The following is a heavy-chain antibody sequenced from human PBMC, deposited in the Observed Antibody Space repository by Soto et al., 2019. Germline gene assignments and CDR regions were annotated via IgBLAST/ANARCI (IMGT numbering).Heavy chain of an antibody. CDR3: TRPNQGDYAFDI. CDR2: IYNSGST. V-gene: IGHV4-59*08. J-gene: IGHJ3*02. CDR1: GGSISSYY. Sequence: PSETLSLTCTVSGGSISSYYWSWIRQTPGKGLEWIGYIYNSGSTVYNPALKSRLTISVDTSKNQVLLKLNSVTAADTAVYYCTRPNQGDYAFDIWGQGTMVTVSS. D-gene: IGHD2-21*02.